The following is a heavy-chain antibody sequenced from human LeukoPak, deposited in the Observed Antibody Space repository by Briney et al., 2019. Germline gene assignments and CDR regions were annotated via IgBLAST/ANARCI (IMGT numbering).Heavy chain of an antibody. V-gene: IGHV3-11*04. CDR3: AKDDYYDTSGYRD. Sequence: GGSLRLSCAVSGFNISDYYMSWIRQAPGKGLEWIAYSRYSAGTKYYADSVKGRFTISRDNSKNTLYLQMNSLRAEDTAVYYCAKDDYYDTSGYRDWGQGTLVTVSS. CDR2: SRYSAGTK. J-gene: IGHJ4*02. CDR1: GFNISDYY. D-gene: IGHD3-22*01.